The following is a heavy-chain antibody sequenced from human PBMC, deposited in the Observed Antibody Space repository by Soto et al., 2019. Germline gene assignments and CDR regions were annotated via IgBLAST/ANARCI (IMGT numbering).Heavy chain of an antibody. Sequence: PSATLSLTCTVTGGAISGYYWTWMRQSAGGGLEWIGRIYSSGSTNYNPSLKSRVTISLDTSMNHFSLRLSSVTAADTAVYYCARGQRVSDWFDPWGQGTLVTVSS. V-gene: IGHV4-4*07. CDR3: ARGQRVSDWFDP. D-gene: IGHD3-10*01. J-gene: IGHJ5*02. CDR1: GGAISGYY. CDR2: IYSSGST.